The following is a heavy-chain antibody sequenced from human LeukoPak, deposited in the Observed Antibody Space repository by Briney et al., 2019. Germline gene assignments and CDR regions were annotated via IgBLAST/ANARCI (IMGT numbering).Heavy chain of an antibody. D-gene: IGHD3-16*02. Sequence: SETLSLTCTVSGGSISSSSYYWGWIRQPPGKGLEWIGSIYYSGSTYYNPSLKSRVTISVDTSKNQFSLKLSSVTAADTAVYYCARHYDQAYDYVWGSYPTDPVWGQGTLVTVSS. J-gene: IGHJ4*02. CDR1: GGSISSSSYY. V-gene: IGHV4-39*01. CDR2: IYYSGST. CDR3: ARHYDQAYDYVWGSYPTDPV.